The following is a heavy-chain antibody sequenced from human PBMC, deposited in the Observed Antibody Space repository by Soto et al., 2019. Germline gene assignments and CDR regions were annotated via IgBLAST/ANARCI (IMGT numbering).Heavy chain of an antibody. V-gene: IGHV1-69*06. J-gene: IGHJ4*02. D-gene: IGHD5-12*01. CDR3: ASHRDGYNFNYFDY. Sequence: SVKVSCKASGGTFSSYAISWVRQAPGQGLEWMGGIIPIFGTANYAQKFQGRVTITADKSTSTAYMELSSLRSEDTAVYYCASHRDGYNFNYFDYWGQGTLVTVSS. CDR1: GGTFSSYA. CDR2: IIPIFGTA.